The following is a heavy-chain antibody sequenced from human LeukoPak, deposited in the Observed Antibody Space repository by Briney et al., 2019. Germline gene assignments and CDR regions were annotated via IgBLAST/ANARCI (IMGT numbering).Heavy chain of an antibody. CDR3: ARGKAYYDILTGYSMFDH. D-gene: IGHD3-9*01. Sequence: GGSLRLSCAASGFTFSSYSMNWVRQAPGKGLEWVAVISYDGSNKYYADSVKGRFTISRDNSKNTLYLQMNSLRAEDTAVYYCARGKAYYDILTGYSMFDHWGQGTLVTVSS. CDR1: GFTFSSYS. J-gene: IGHJ4*02. CDR2: ISYDGSNK. V-gene: IGHV3-30*03.